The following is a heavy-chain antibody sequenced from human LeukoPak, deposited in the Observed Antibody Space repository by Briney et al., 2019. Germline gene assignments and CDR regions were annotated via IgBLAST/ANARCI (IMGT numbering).Heavy chain of an antibody. CDR2: ISYSGT. J-gene: IGHJ4*02. CDR3: ARRTSSPVGAIDY. CDR1: GGSISISGYY. V-gene: IGHV4-39*01. Sequence: SETLSITCIVSGGSISISGYYWGWIRQPPGKGLEWIESISYSGTYYNPSLKSRLTISVDTPKNQFSLTLTSVAAADTAVYYCARRTSSPVGAIDYWGQGTLVTVPS. D-gene: IGHD1-26*01.